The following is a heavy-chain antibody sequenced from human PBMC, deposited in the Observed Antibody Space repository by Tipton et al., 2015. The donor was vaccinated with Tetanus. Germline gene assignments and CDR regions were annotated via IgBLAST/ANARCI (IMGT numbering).Heavy chain of an antibody. D-gene: IGHD2-15*01. J-gene: IGHJ4*02. Sequence: SLRLSCAASGFIFSSYGIHWVRQAPGKGLEWVAVSWYDGTDKYYADSVKGRFTISRDNSKNTLYLQMDSLRAGDTGVYYCAREADCRGGSCFSGGFGNWGQGTQVTVSS. CDR3: AREADCRGGSCFSGGFGN. V-gene: IGHV3-33*01. CDR1: GFIFSSYG. CDR2: SWYDGTDK.